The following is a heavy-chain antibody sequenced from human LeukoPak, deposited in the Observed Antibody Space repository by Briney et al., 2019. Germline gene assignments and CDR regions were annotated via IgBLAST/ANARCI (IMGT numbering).Heavy chain of an antibody. CDR2: IKEDGSET. CDR3: ARDRGYSTFDF. V-gene: IGHV3-7*01. D-gene: IGHD4-23*01. J-gene: IGHJ4*02. Sequence: GGSLRLSCAASAFTFSNYWMSWVRQAPGKGLEWVANIKEDGSETNYVDSVKGRFTISRDNAKNSLYLQMNSLRVDDTAVYYCARDRGYSTFDFWGQGTLVTVSS. CDR1: AFTFSNYW.